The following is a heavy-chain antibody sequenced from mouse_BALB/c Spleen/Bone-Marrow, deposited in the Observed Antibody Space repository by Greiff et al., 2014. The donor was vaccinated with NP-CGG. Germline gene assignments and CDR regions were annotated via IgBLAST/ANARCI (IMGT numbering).Heavy chain of an antibody. D-gene: IGHD2-10*02. J-gene: IGHJ2*01. CDR2: IYPGGGYT. CDR1: GYTFTNYW. Sequence: VQLQQSGAELVRPGTSVKISCKASGYTFTNYWLSWVKQRPGHGLEWIGDIYPGGGYTNFNERFKGKATLTADTSSSTAYMQLSSPTSEDSAVYFCAREEYGNYDRFIDYWGQGTTLTVSS. CDR3: AREEYGNYDRFIDY. V-gene: IGHV1-63*02.